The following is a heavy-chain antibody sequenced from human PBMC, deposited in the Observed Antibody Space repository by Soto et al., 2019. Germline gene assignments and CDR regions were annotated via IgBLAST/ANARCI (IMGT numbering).Heavy chain of an antibody. CDR3: ARHAPTTGTYFFDY. J-gene: IGHJ4*02. CDR1: GGSISSYY. Sequence: SETLSLTCTVSGGSISSYYWSLIRQPPGKGLEWIGYIYYSGSTNYNPSLKSRVTISVDTSKSQFSLKLSSVTAADTAVYYCARHAPTTGTYFFDYWGQGTLVTVSS. CDR2: IYYSGST. V-gene: IGHV4-59*08. D-gene: IGHD1-1*01.